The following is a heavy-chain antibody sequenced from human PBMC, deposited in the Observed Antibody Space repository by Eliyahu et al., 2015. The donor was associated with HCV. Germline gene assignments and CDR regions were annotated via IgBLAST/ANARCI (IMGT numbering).Heavy chain of an antibody. V-gene: IGHV3-9*01. Sequence: EVQLVESGGGLVQPGRSLRLSCAVSGFTFDDYAFPWVRQVPGKGLEWVSGISWNSGSIGYADSVKGRFIISRDNAKNSLYLQMNSLRAEDTALYYCAKDHTIFGVVTTGENWFDPWGQGTLVTVSS. J-gene: IGHJ5*02. D-gene: IGHD3-3*01. CDR3: AKDHTIFGVVTTGENWFDP. CDR2: ISWNSGSI. CDR1: GFTFDDYA.